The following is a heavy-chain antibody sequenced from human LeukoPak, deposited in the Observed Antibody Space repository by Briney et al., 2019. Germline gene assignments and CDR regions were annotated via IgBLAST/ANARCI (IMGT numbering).Heavy chain of an antibody. CDR3: ANVRYFDWYYFDY. V-gene: IGHV3-23*01. Sequence: PGGSLRVSCAASGFTFSTYAMNWVRQAPGKGLDWVSGISGSGGSTYYADSVKGRFIISRDNSKNTLYLQMNSLRAEDTAVYYCANVRYFDWYYFDYWGQGALLSVSS. CDR1: GFTFSTYA. D-gene: IGHD3-9*01. CDR2: ISGSGGST. J-gene: IGHJ4*02.